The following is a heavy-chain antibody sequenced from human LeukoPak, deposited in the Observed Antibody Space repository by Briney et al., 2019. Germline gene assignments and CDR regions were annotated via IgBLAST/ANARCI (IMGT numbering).Heavy chain of an antibody. Sequence: GESLKISCKGSGYTFSTYWIGWVRQLPGKGLEWMGIIYPSDSSTRYSPSFRGQVTISADKSINTAYLQWGSLKASDTAIYYCARSYYDYLRERGAYFDHWGQGTLVTVSS. J-gene: IGHJ4*02. V-gene: IGHV5-51*01. CDR1: GYTFSTYW. D-gene: IGHD3-22*01. CDR2: IYPSDSST. CDR3: ARSYYDYLRERGAYFDH.